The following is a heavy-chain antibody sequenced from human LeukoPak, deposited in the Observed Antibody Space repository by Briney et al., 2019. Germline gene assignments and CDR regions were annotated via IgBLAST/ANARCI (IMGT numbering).Heavy chain of an antibody. CDR2: IKQDGSEK. Sequence: GGSLRHSCAASGFTFSSYWMSWVRQAPGKGLEWVANIKQDGSEKYYVDSVKGRFTISRDNAKNSLYLQMNSLRAEDTAVYYCARDRSGRGYETDYWGQGTLVTVSS. J-gene: IGHJ4*02. V-gene: IGHV3-7*03. D-gene: IGHD5-12*01. CDR1: GFTFSSYW. CDR3: ARDRSGRGYETDY.